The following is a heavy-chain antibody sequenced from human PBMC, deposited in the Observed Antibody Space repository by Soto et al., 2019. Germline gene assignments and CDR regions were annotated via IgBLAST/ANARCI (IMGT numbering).Heavy chain of an antibody. CDR3: ARGYCSGGSCYRY. V-gene: IGHV4-30-4*01. D-gene: IGHD2-15*01. J-gene: IGHJ4*02. CDR2: IYRGGST. CDR1: GDSISSGDYF. Sequence: PSETLSLTCTVSGDSISSGDYFWSWIRQPPGKGLEWIGYIYRGGSTYYNPSLKSRVTISVDTSKNQFSLKLSSVTAADTAVYYCARGYCSGGSCYRYWGQGSQVTVSS.